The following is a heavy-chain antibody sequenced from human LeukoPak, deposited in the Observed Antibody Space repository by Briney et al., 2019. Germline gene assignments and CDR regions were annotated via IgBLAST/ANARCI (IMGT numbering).Heavy chain of an antibody. CDR3: AKDSPMTINYYDSSGSPDAFDI. CDR2: ISDSGGST. CDR1: RFTLSSFA. D-gene: IGHD3-22*01. J-gene: IGHJ3*02. Sequence: GGSLRLSCAASRFTLSSFAMSWVRQAPGKGLEWVSAISDSGGSTYYADSVKGRFTISRDNSKNTLYLQMNSLRAEDTAVYYCAKDSPMTINYYDSSGSPDAFDIWGQGTMVTVSS. V-gene: IGHV3-23*01.